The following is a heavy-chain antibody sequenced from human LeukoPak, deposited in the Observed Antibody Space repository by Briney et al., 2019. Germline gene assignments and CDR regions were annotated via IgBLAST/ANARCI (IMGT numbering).Heavy chain of an antibody. D-gene: IGHD4-11*01. CDR1: GFTFSNYA. V-gene: IGHV3-48*01. J-gene: IGHJ6*02. Sequence: GGSLRLSCAASGFTFSNYAMTWVRQTPGKGLEYVSYISSGSHTIYYADSVKGRFTNSRDNDKNSLYLQMNSLRAEDTAVYYCARGTNSPNVWGQGTTVTVSS. CDR2: ISSGSHTI. CDR3: ARGTNSPNV.